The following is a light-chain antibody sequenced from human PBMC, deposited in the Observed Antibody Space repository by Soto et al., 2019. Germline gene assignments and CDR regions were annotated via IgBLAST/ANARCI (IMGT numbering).Light chain of an antibody. V-gene: IGLV2-14*01. Sequence: QSALTQPASVSGSPGQSITISCNGSRSDVGAYNYVSWYQHHPGKVPKLIIYAVSNRPSGVSNRFSGSKSANTASLTISGLQAEDEAEYYCTSYIGTGLLVFGGGTKLTVL. CDR3: TSYIGTGLLV. CDR1: RSDVGAYNY. J-gene: IGLJ2*01. CDR2: AVS.